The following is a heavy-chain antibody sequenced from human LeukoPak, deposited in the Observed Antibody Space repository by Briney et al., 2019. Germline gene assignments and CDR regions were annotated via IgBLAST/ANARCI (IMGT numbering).Heavy chain of an antibody. V-gene: IGHV3-23*01. CDR2: ISGSGGST. J-gene: IGHJ6*03. CDR3: AKVPVVQLERRDYYYMDV. D-gene: IGHD1-1*01. Sequence: GGSLRLSCTASGFSVSSNYMSWVRQAPGKGLEWVSAISGSGGSTYYADSVKGRFTISRDNSKNTLYLQMNSLRAEDTAVYYFAKVPVVQLERRDYYYMDVWGKGTTVTVSS. CDR1: GFSVSSNY.